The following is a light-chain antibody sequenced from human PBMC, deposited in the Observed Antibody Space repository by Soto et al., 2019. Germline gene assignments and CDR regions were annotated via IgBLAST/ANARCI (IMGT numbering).Light chain of an antibody. CDR1: SSNIGAGFD. Sequence: VLTXPPSVSGAPGQRVTISCTGSSSNIGAGFDVHWYQQLPGTAPKLLIYGNSNRPSGVPDRFSGSRSGTSASLAITGLQAEDEADYYCQSYDSSLTGSKVFGSGTKVTVL. J-gene: IGLJ1*01. V-gene: IGLV1-40*01. CDR3: QSYDSSLTGSKV. CDR2: GNS.